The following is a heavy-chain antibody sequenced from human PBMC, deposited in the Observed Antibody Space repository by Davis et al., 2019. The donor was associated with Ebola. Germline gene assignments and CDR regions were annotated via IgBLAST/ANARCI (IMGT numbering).Heavy chain of an antibody. J-gene: IGHJ6*02. V-gene: IGHV1-18*01. Sequence: ASVKVSCKASGYTFTSYGISWVRQATGQGLEWMGWMNPNSGNTGYAQKLQGRVTMTTDTSTSTAYMELRSLRSDDTAVYYCARGSYYYGMDVWGQGTTVTVSS. CDR2: MNPNSGNT. CDR1: GYTFTSYG. CDR3: ARGSYYYGMDV.